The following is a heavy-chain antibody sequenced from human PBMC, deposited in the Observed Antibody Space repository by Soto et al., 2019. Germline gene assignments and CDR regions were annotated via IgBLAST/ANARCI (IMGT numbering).Heavy chain of an antibody. Sequence: QVQMVQSGAEVKKPGASVKVSCKTSGFSFISYYLHWVRQAPGQGLEWMGLINPSAGSTRYAARFQVRVSMTRATSTRTLYLEFNSLTSQGTAVYCCAISWWGTDKQLAYNWLDPWCQGTLGTVSS. CDR2: INPSAGST. D-gene: IGHD2-8*02. J-gene: IGHJ5*02. CDR3: AISWWGTDKQLAYNWLDP. V-gene: IGHV1-46*03. CDR1: GFSFISYY.